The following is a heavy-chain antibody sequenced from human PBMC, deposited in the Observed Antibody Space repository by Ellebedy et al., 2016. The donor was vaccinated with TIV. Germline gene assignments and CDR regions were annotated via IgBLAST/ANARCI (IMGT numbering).Heavy chain of an antibody. J-gene: IGHJ4*02. CDR3: ARDQWLGRAYHFDS. Sequence: GGSLRLSCAASGFTFSNYWMTWVRQAPGKGLEWVANIKQDGSEKYYVDSVKGRFSISRDNAKNSLYLQMNSLTDEDTAVYYCARDQWLGRAYHFDSWGQGTLVTVSS. CDR1: GFTFSNYW. V-gene: IGHV3-7*01. CDR2: IKQDGSEK. D-gene: IGHD6-19*01.